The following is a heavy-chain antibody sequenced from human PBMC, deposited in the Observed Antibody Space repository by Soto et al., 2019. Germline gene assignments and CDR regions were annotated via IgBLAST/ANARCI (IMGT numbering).Heavy chain of an antibody. V-gene: IGHV1-18*01. J-gene: IGHJ6*03. CDR1: GYTFTSYG. CDR3: AREYYDFWSGYQTYYYYYMDV. CDR2: ISAYNGNT. D-gene: IGHD3-3*01. Sequence: QVQLVQSGAEVKKPGASVKVSCKASGYTFTSYGISWVRQAPGQGLEWMGWISAYNGNTNYAQKLQGRVTMTNDTSTSTAYMELRSLRSDDTAVYYCAREYYDFWSGYQTYYYYYMDVWGKGTTVTVSS.